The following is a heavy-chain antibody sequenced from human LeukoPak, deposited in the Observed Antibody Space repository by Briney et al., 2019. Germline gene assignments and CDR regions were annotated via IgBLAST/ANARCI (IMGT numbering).Heavy chain of an antibody. J-gene: IGHJ4*02. D-gene: IGHD2-21*01. CDR3: ARRAYCGGDCYKLDY. CDR1: GGSISSYY. Sequence: PSETLSLTCTVSGGSISSYYWSWIQQPPGKGLEWIGYIYYSGSTNYNPSLKSRVTISVDTSKNQFSLKLSSVTAADTAVYYCARRAYCGGDCYKLDYWGQGTLVTVSS. CDR2: IYYSGST. V-gene: IGHV4-59*01.